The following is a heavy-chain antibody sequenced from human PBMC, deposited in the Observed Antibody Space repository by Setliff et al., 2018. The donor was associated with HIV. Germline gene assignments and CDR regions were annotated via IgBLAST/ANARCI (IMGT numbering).Heavy chain of an antibody. D-gene: IGHD3-3*01. V-gene: IGHV4-39*07. Sequence: SETLSLTCTVSGGSISSSSYYWGWIRQPPGKGLEWLGSIYYSGSAYYNPSLKSRVTISVDTSKNQFSLKLSSVTAADTAVYYCARATVAIFGVVTAILHYFDYWGQGTLVTVS. CDR1: GGSISSSSYY. CDR2: IYYSGSA. J-gene: IGHJ4*02. CDR3: ARATVAIFGVVTAILHYFDY.